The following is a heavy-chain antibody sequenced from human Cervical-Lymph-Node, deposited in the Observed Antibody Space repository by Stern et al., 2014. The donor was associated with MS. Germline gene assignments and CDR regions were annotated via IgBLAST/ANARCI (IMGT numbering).Heavy chain of an antibody. D-gene: IGHD3-10*01. J-gene: IGHJ5*02. Sequence: QVTLRESGPTLVKPTQTLTLTCNFSGFSLTSSGVAMAWIRQPPGKALEWLALIYWDDDKRYNPFLRNRLTITKDTSKNQVVLIMTDMNPVDTATYYCAHRRRENYWFDPWGQGTLVTVPS. CDR1: GFSLTSSGVA. CDR3: AHRRRENYWFDP. CDR2: IYWDDDK. V-gene: IGHV2-5*02.